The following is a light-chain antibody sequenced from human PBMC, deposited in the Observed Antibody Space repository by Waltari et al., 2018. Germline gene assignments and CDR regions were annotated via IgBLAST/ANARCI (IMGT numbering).Light chain of an antibody. J-gene: IGLJ2*01. V-gene: IGLV5-45*03. CDR3: MIWHDSACF. CDR2: YNSDPHN. CDR1: SGINVGSYR. Sequence: AVLTQPSSLSASPGASARLTCALRSGINVGSYRMYWYQQKPGSPPHFLLWYNSDPHNQQGTGVPGRSSASKDSAANAGFLLISGLQSDDEAGYYCMIWHDSACFFGGGTKLTVL.